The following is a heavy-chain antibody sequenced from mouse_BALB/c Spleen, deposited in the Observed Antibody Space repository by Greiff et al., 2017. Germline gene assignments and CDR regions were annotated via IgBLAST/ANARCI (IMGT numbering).Heavy chain of an antibody. CDR2: IDPANGNT. D-gene: IGHD3-3*01. V-gene: IGHV14-3*02. CDR1: GFNIKDTY. CDR3: ARAPRDAMDY. Sequence: VQLKQSGAELVKPGASVKLSCTASGFNIKDTYMHWVKQRPEQGLEWIGRIDPANGNTKYDPKFQGKATITADTSSNTAYLQLSSLTSEDTAVYYCARAPRDAMDYWGQGTSVTVSS. J-gene: IGHJ4*01.